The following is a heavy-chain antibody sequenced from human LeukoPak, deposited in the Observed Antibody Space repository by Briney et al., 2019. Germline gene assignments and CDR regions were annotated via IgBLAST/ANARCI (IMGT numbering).Heavy chain of an antibody. CDR3: AKDNSYSSSWSDAFDI. V-gene: IGHV3-30*18. J-gene: IGHJ3*02. CDR2: ISYDGSNK. Sequence: GGSLRLSCAASGFTFSSYGMHWVRQAPGKGLEWVAVISYDGSNKYYADSMKGRFTISRDNSKNTLYLQMNSLRAEDTAVYYCAKDNSYSSSWSDAFDIWGQGTMVTVSS. CDR1: GFTFSSYG. D-gene: IGHD6-13*01.